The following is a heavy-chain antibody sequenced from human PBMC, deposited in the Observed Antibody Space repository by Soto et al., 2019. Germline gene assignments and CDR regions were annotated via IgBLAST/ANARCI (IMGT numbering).Heavy chain of an antibody. CDR2: IYYSGST. V-gene: IGHV4-30-4*01. CDR1: GGSISSGDYY. Sequence: QVQLQESGPGLVKPSQTLSLTCTVSGGSISSGDYYWSWIRQPPGKGLEWIGYIYYSGSTYYNPSPKSRVTISVDTSKNQFSLKLSSVTAADTAVYYCARADYSNLELWGYYYYGMDVWGQGTTVTVSS. J-gene: IGHJ6*02. CDR3: ARADYSNLELWGYYYYGMDV. D-gene: IGHD4-4*01.